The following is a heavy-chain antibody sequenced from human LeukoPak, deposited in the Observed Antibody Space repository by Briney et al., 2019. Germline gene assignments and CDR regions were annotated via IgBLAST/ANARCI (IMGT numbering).Heavy chain of an antibody. CDR3: ARGGETLERPFSIVVVVAAAAHAFDI. J-gene: IGHJ3*02. V-gene: IGHV1-46*01. CDR1: GYTFTSYY. D-gene: IGHD2-15*01. Sequence: ASVKVSRKASGYTFTSYYMHWVRQAPGQGLEWMGIINPSGGSTSYAQKFQGRVTMTRDTSTSTVYMELSSLRSEDTAVYYCARGGETLERPFSIVVVVAAAAHAFDIWGQGIMVTVSS. CDR2: INPSGGST.